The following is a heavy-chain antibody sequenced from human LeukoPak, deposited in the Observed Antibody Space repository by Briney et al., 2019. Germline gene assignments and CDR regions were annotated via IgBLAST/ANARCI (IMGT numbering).Heavy chain of an antibody. CDR2: ISGSGGST. CDR3: AKDRMHPLRYFDWLLSYYGMDV. CDR1: GFTFSSYA. V-gene: IGHV3-23*01. J-gene: IGHJ6*02. D-gene: IGHD3-9*01. Sequence: GGSLRLSCAASGFTFSSYAMSWVRQAPGKGLEWVSAISGSGGSTYYADSVKGRFTISRDNSKNTLYLQMNSLRAEDTAVYYCAKDRMHPLRYFDWLLSYYGMDVWGQGTTVTVSS.